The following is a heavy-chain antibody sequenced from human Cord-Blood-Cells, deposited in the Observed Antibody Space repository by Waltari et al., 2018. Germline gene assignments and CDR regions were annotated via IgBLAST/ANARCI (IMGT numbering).Heavy chain of an antibody. CDR3: ARTPPVGGSEFDN. Sequence: QVQLVQSGAEVKKTGASVKVSCKASGGTFSSYDISWVRQAHGQVLEWMGVFIPIFGTSNDPRKFHGRVTITADRSTCTPYMGQMSLRSEATAVYYCARTPPVGGSEFDNWGQGNLVTVSS. V-gene: IGHV1-69*01. CDR2: FIPIFGTS. J-gene: IGHJ4*02. CDR1: GGTFSSYD. D-gene: IGHD1-26*01.